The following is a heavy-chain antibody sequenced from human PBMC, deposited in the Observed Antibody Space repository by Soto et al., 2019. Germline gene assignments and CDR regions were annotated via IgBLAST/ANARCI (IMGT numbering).Heavy chain of an antibody. V-gene: IGHV1-18*01. D-gene: IGHD3-16*01. J-gene: IGHJ5*02. CDR1: GYIFMSYG. CDR3: ARVIIGEWLSFAP. CDR2: ISAYNGNT. Sequence: QVQLVQSGAEVRSPGASVRVSCKTSGYIFMSYGITWVRQAPGEGLEWMGWISAYNGNTKYAQNLQGRVIMTPDKSTTTAYMDLRRLRSHDTAVYYCARVIIGEWLSFAPWGQGTLVIVSS.